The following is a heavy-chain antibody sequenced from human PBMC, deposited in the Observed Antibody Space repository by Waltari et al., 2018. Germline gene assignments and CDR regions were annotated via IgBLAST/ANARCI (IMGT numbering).Heavy chain of an antibody. D-gene: IGHD2-2*01. CDR1: GFTFSSYR. J-gene: IGHJ4*02. Sequence: EVQLVESGGGLVKPGGSLRLSCAASGFTFSSYRMNWVRQAPGNGLEGVSSISSSSSYIYYADSVKGRFTIARDNAKNSLYLQMNSLRAEDTAVYYCATSPAVVVPKRDYWGQGTLVTVSS. CDR2: ISSSSSYI. CDR3: ATSPAVVVPKRDY. V-gene: IGHV3-21*01.